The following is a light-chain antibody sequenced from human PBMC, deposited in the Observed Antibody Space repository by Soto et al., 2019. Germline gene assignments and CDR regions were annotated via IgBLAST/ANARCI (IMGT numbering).Light chain of an antibody. CDR3: SSFTPSSTLI. CDR2: TVS. CDR1: SSDVGSSNY. Sequence: QSVLTQPASVSGSPGQSITISCTGTSSDVGSSNYVSWYQQHPGTAPKLMIYTVSNRPSGVSNRFSGFKSGNTASLTISGLQAEDEADYYCSSFTPSSTLIFGGGTKLTVL. J-gene: IGLJ2*01. V-gene: IGLV2-14*01.